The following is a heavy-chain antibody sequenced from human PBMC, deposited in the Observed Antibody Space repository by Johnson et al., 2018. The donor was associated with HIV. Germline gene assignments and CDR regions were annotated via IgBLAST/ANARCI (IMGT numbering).Heavy chain of an antibody. CDR2: IKSKTDGGTT. V-gene: IGHV3-15*01. CDR1: GFTFSNAW. D-gene: IGHD3-22*01. CDR3: AKGRSGYTEIDAFDI. Sequence: VQLVESGGGLVKPGGSLRLSCAASGFTFSNAWMSWVRQAPGKGLEWVGRIKSKTDGGTTDYAAPVKGRFTISRDDSKNTLYLQMNSLRAEDTAVYFCAKGRSGYTEIDAFDIWGQGTMVTVSS. J-gene: IGHJ3*02.